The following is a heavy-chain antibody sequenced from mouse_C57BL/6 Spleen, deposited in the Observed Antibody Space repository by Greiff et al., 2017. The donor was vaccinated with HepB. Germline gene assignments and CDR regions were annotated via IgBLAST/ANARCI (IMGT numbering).Heavy chain of an antibody. J-gene: IGHJ4*01. Sequence: EVQLVESGGGLVKPGGSLKLSCAASGFTFSSYAMSWVRQTPEKRLEWVATISDGGSYTYYPDNVKGRFTISRDNAKNNLYLQMSHLKSEDTAMYYCAREDEGAMDYWGQGTSVTVSS. CDR3: AREDEGAMDY. CDR2: ISDGGSYT. CDR1: GFTFSSYA. V-gene: IGHV5-4*01.